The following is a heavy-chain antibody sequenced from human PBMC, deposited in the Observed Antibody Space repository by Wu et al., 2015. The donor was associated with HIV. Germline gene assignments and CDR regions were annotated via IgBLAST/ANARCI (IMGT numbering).Heavy chain of an antibody. D-gene: IGHD3-10*01. V-gene: IGHV1-69*05. CDR2: FIPIFGTA. Sequence: QVQLMQSGAEVKKPGSSVKVSCKASGTTFISYTITWVRQAPGQGLEWMGGFIPIFGTANYAQKFQGRLTITTDESTATGYMELSGLRSEDTAVYYCARDLARETMIRDRPRYGLDVWGQGTTVTVSS. CDR3: ARDLARETMIRDRPRYGLDV. CDR1: GTTFISYT. J-gene: IGHJ6*02.